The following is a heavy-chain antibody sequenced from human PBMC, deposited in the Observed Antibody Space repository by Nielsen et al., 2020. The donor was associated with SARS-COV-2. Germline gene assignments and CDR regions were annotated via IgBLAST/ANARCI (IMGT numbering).Heavy chain of an antibody. CDR1: GYSFTSYW. J-gene: IGHJ6*02. CDR2: IDPSDSYT. CDR3: ARLTVATIGTYYYYGMDV. V-gene: IGHV5-10-1*01. Sequence: GGSLRLSCKGSGYSFTSYWISWVRQMPGKGLEWMGRIDPSDSYTNYSPSFQGHVTISADKSISTAYLQWSSLKASDTAMYYCARLTVATIGTYYYYGMDVWGQGTTVTVSS. D-gene: IGHD5-12*01.